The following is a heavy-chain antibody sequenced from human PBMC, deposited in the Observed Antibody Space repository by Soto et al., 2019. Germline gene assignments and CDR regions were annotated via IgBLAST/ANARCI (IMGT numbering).Heavy chain of an antibody. CDR2: IGTSGGSI. CDR1: GFTFSSYI. V-gene: IGHV3-48*01. CDR3: ARDLDYAFDY. Sequence: EVQLVESGGGLVQPGGSLGLSCAASGFTFSSYIMNWVRQAPGKGLEWVSYIGTSGGSIYYADSVTGRFTISRDNARNSLYLQMNSLRAEDTAVYYCARDLDYAFDYWGQGTLVTVSS. J-gene: IGHJ4*02. D-gene: IGHD4-17*01.